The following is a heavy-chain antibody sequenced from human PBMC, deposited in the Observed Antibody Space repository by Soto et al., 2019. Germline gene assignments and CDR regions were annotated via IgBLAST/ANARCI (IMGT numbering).Heavy chain of an antibody. CDR3: ARARVGRGRYFDY. CDR1: GGSITDYY. J-gene: IGHJ4*03. D-gene: IGHD3-10*01. CDR2: IYDSGTT. Sequence: SETLSLTCNVSGGSITDYYWSWIRQPPGKGLEWIGYIYDSGTTNYKPSLESRVTISVDTSKNQFSLTLASVTAADTAVYYCARARVGRGRYFDYWAQGAQVTVSS. V-gene: IGHV4-59*01.